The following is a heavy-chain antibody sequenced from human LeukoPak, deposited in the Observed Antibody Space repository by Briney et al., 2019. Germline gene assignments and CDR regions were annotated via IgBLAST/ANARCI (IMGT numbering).Heavy chain of an antibody. J-gene: IGHJ4*02. CDR2: IYSGGST. D-gene: IGHD3-10*01. V-gene: IGHV3-53*01. Sequence: GGSLRLSCAASGFTVSSNYMSGVRQAPGKGLEWVSVIYSGGSTYYADSVKGRFTISRDNSKNTLYLQMNSLRAEDTAVYYCARGYYGSPVDYWGQGTLVTVSS. CDR1: GFTVSSNY. CDR3: ARGYYGSPVDY.